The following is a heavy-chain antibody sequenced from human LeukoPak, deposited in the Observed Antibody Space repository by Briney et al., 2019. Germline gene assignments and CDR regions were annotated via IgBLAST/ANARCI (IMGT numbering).Heavy chain of an antibody. CDR2: INKDGSEK. Sequence: GGSLRLSCAASGFTFSNYWINWVRQAPGKRLEWVANINKDGSEKYYVDSVKGRSTISRDNAKNTLYLQMNSLRAEDTAVYYCARAVRADCTSPTCHSWLAPWGQGTQVTVSS. CDR1: GFTFSNYW. D-gene: IGHD2/OR15-2a*01. CDR3: ARAVRADCTSPTCHSWLAP. J-gene: IGHJ5*02. V-gene: IGHV3-7*01.